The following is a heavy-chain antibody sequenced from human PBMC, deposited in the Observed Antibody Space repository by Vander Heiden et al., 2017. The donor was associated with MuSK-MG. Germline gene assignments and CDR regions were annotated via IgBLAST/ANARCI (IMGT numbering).Heavy chain of an antibody. Sequence: QVTLKHSRPALVTSTQTLTLTCTSSGFSLSTGGMRVSWIRQPPGKALEWLARIDWDDGKFYSTSLRTRLIISKDTSKNQVVLTMTNMDPVDTATYYCARLSYSNTWHFDYWGQGTLVTVSS. CDR1: GFSLSTGGMR. J-gene: IGHJ4*02. V-gene: IGHV2-70*04. D-gene: IGHD6-13*01. CDR3: ARLSYSNTWHFDY. CDR2: IDWDDGK.